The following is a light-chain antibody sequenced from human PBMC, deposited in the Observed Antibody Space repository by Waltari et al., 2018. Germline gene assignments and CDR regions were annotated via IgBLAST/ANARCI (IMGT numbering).Light chain of an antibody. CDR1: RKY. CDR3: QSADSSLVV. V-gene: IGLV3-25*03. J-gene: IGLJ2*01. Sequence: RKYAYWYQQKPGQAPVMVIYKDNERPAGIPERFSGSSSGRSATLTISGAQAEDEADYYCQSADSSLVVFGGGTKLTVL. CDR2: KDN.